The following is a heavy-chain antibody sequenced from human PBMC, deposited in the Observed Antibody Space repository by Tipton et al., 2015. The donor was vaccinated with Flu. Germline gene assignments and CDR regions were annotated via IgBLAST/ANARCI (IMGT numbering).Heavy chain of an antibody. J-gene: IGHJ3*02. CDR1: GFTFSSYA. CDR3: AKAADASRWYDAFDM. CDR2: ISGSGVRA. Sequence: SLRLSCTASGFTFSSYAMNWVRQAPGKGLEWVSDISGSGVRADYTDSVKGRFTISRDNSKNTLYLQMNRVRAEDTAVYYCAKAADASRWYDAFDMWGQGTKVTVSS. V-gene: IGHV3-23*01. D-gene: IGHD6-13*01.